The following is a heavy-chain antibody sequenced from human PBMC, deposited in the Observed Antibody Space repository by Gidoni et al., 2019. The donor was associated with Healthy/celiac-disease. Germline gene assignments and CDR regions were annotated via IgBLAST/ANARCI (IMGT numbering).Heavy chain of an antibody. CDR2: IKSKTDGGTT. Sequence: EVQLVESGGGLVKPGGSLRLSCAASGFTFSNAWMSWVRQAPGKGLEWVGRIKSKTDGGTTDYAAPVKGRFTISRDDSKNTLYLQMNSLKTEDTAVYYCTTDYYLLIWFGESSENYWGQGTLVTVSS. J-gene: IGHJ4*02. CDR3: TTDYYLLIWFGESSENY. V-gene: IGHV3-15*01. D-gene: IGHD3-10*01. CDR1: GFTFSNAW.